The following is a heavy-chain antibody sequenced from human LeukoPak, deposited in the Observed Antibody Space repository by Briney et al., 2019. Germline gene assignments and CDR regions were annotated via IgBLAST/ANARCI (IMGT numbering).Heavy chain of an antibody. J-gene: IGHJ4*02. CDR1: GGSFSGYY. V-gene: IGHV4-34*01. CDR3: ARGVYGSGSFDY. D-gene: IGHD3-10*01. CDR2: INHSGST. Sequence: SETLSLTCAVYGGSFSGYYWSWIRQPPGKGLEWIGEINHSGSTNYNPPLKSRVTISVDTSKNQFSLKLSSVTAADTAVYYCARGVYGSGSFDYWGQGTLVTVSS.